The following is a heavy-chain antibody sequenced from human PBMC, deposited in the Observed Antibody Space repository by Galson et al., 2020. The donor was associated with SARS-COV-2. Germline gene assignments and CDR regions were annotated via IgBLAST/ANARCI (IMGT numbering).Heavy chain of an antibody. Sequence: TGGTLRLSCTASAIIFSSFEMNWVRQAPGKGLEWVTYINTSGGTIHYADSVKGQFTISRDNAKNSLYLQMNSLRAEDTAVYYCAATFWGWELLNWGQGTLVTVSS. CDR3: AATFWGWELLN. D-gene: IGHD1-26*01. J-gene: IGHJ4*02. V-gene: IGHV3-48*03. CDR2: INTSGGTI. CDR1: AIIFSSFE.